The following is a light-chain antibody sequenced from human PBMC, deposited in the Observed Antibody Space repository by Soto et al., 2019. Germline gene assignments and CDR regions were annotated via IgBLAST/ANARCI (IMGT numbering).Light chain of an antibody. CDR2: GNS. CDR1: SSNIGAGYD. J-gene: IGLJ1*01. V-gene: IGLV1-40*01. Sequence: QSVLTQPPSVSGAPGQRVTISCTGSSSNIGAGYDVHWYQQLPGTAPKLLIYGNSNRPSGVPDRFSGSKSGTSASLAITGLQAEAEANYSCQSHGSSLRGYVLGTGTKVTVL. CDR3: QSHGSSLRGYV.